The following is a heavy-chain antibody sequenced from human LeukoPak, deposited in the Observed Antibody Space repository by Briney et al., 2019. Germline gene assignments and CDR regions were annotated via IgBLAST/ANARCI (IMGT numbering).Heavy chain of an antibody. Sequence: PSETLSLTCTVSGGSISSSSYYWGWIRQPPGKGLEWIGSIYYSGSTYYNPSLKSRVTISVDTSKNQFSLKLSSVTAADTAVYYCARHDFWSDLEEYYFDYWGQGTLVTVSS. V-gene: IGHV4-39*01. J-gene: IGHJ4*02. D-gene: IGHD3-3*01. CDR1: GGSISSSSYY. CDR2: IYYSGST. CDR3: ARHDFWSDLEEYYFDY.